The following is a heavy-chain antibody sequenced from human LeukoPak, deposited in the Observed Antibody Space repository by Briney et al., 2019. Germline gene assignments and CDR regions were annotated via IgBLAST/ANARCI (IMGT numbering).Heavy chain of an antibody. V-gene: IGHV3-74*01. Sequence: PGGSLRLSCAASGFTFCNFWMHWVRQAPGKGLVWVSRINSDGSSTSYADSVKGRVTISRDNAKKTLYLQMNSLRAEDTAVYYCARGRSGHYFDYWGQGTLVTVSS. J-gene: IGHJ4*02. CDR1: GFTFCNFW. D-gene: IGHD5-12*01. CDR3: ARGRSGHYFDY. CDR2: INSDGSST.